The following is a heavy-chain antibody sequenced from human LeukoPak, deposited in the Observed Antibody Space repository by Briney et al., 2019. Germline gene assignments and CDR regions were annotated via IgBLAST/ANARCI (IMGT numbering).Heavy chain of an antibody. CDR1: GFKFDDYA. V-gene: IGHV3-9*01. D-gene: IGHD6-13*01. Sequence: GGSLRLSCAASGFKFDDYATHWVRQAPGKGVEWVSGISWNSGSIGYADSVRGRFTISRDNAKKSLYLQMNSLRPEDTALYYCTKGSGSGTWYYFDYWGQGTLVTVPS. J-gene: IGHJ4*02. CDR2: ISWNSGSI. CDR3: TKGSGSGTWYYFDY.